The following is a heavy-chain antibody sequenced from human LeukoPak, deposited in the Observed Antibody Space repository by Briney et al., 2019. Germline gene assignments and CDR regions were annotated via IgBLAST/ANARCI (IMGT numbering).Heavy chain of an antibody. J-gene: IGHJ5*02. CDR1: GGSISSYY. CDR2: IYYSGST. D-gene: IGHD1-26*01. CDR3: ARGGGSYFFDP. V-gene: IGHV4-59*01. Sequence: SETLSLTCTVSGGSISSYYWSWIRQPPGKGLEWIGYIYYSGSTNYNPSLKSRVTISVDTSKNQFSLKLSSVTAADTAVYYCARGGGSYFFDPWGQGTLVTVSS.